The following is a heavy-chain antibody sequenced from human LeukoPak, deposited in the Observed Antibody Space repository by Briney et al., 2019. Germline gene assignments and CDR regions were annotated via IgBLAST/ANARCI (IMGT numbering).Heavy chain of an antibody. D-gene: IGHD5-24*01. Sequence: PSQTLSLTCTVSGGSISSGSYYWSWIRQPAGKGLEWVGRIYTSGSTNYNPSLKSRVTISVDPSKNQFCLKLSSVAAADTAVYYCAGGVRDGYNPRWGQGTLVTVSS. CDR3: AGGVRDGYNPR. V-gene: IGHV4-61*02. J-gene: IGHJ4*02. CDR2: IYTSGST. CDR1: GGSISSGSYY.